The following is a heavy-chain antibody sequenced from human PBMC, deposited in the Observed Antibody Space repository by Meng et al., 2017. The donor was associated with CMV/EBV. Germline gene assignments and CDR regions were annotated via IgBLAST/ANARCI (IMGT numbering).Heavy chain of an antibody. Sequence: LSLTCTVSGGAISTSNYYWGWIRQSPGKGLEWIGSIYYRDSTYYNPSLSGRVTISMDTSKNQFSLKLGSVTAADTAVYYCARQGPFWGQGTLVNVSS. CDR1: GGAISTSNYY. V-gene: IGHV4-39*07. CDR3: ARQGPF. J-gene: IGHJ4*02. CDR2: IYYRDST.